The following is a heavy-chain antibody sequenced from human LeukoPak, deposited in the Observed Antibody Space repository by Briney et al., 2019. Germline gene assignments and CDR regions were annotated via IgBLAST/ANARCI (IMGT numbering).Heavy chain of an antibody. Sequence: PGGSLILSCAASGFIFSGFWMTWVRQAPGKGLEWVANIKQDGTEKYYVDSVKGRFTISRDNAKNSLYLQMNSLRVEDTAVYYCVRGKGDDYWGQGTLVTVSS. CDR1: GFIFSGFW. V-gene: IGHV3-7*03. CDR3: VRGKGDDY. CDR2: IKQDGTEK. D-gene: IGHD3-16*01. J-gene: IGHJ4*02.